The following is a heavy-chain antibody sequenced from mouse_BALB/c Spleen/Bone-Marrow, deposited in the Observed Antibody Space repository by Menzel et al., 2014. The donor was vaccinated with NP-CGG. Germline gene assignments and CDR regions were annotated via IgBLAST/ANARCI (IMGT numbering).Heavy chain of an antibody. CDR2: ISSGGGYT. V-gene: IGHV5-6*01. Sequence: EVKVVESGGDLVKPGGSLKLSCAASGFTFXTYGMSWVRQTPDKRLEWVATISSGGGYTYYPDSVKGRFTISRDNANNTLYLQMSSLKSEDTAMYYCIRQRNWDHYAMDYWGQGTSVTVSS. J-gene: IGHJ4*01. D-gene: IGHD4-1*01. CDR3: IRQRNWDHYAMDY. CDR1: GFTFXTYG.